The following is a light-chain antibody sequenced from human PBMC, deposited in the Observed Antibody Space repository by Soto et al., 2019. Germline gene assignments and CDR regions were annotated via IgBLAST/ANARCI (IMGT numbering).Light chain of an antibody. J-gene: IGLJ3*02. CDR2: LEGSGSY. CDR3: EAWDSNTNGV. CDR1: SGHSSYI. Sequence: QPVLTQSSSASASLGSSVKLTCTLSSGHSSYIIAWHQQQPGKAPRYLMKLEGSGSYNKGSGVPDRFSGSSSGADRYLTSSNLQFEDEADYYCEAWDSNTNGVCGGGTKLTVL. V-gene: IGLV4-60*02.